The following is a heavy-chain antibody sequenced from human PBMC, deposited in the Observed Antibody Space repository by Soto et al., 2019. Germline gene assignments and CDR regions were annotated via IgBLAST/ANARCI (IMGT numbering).Heavy chain of an antibody. CDR1: GGSISSVDYY. V-gene: IGHV4-30-4*01. CDR2: IYYSGST. CDR3: ARGSTYYYDSSGYYLGD. Sequence: SVTLSLTGTVSGGSISSVDYYWSWIRQPPGKGLEWIGYIYYSGSTYYNPSLKRRVTISVDTSKNQFSLKLSYVTAADTAVYYCARGSTYYYDSSGYYLGDWGKGTLVTASS. D-gene: IGHD3-22*01. J-gene: IGHJ4*02.